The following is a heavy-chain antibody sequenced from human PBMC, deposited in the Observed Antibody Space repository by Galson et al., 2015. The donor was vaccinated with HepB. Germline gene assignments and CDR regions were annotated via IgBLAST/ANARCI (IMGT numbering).Heavy chain of an antibody. J-gene: IGHJ6*02. CDR2: IYTSGST. V-gene: IGHV4-61*02. CDR1: GGSISSGSYY. D-gene: IGHD2-21*01. Sequence: TLSLTCTVSGGSISSGSYYWSWIRQPAGKGLEWIGRIYTSGSTNYNPSLKSRVTISVDTSKNQFSLKLSSVTAADTAVYYCAREVSEGFLAMGDVWGQGTTVTVSS. CDR3: AREVSEGFLAMGDV.